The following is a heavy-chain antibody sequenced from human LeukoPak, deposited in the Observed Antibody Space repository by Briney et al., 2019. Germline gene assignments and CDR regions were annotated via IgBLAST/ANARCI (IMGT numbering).Heavy chain of an antibody. CDR2: IYHTGST. V-gene: IGHV4-34*01. J-gene: IGHJ3*01. CDR3: ARVAGSGSSIGAFDV. D-gene: IGHD1-26*01. CDR1: GGSFSGYY. Sequence: SETLSLTCAVYGGSFSGYYWSWIRQPPGKGLEWIGSIYHTGSTYYTPSLKNRVTISVDTSKNQFSLKLSSVTAADTAVYYCARVAGSGSSIGAFDVWGQGTMVTVSS.